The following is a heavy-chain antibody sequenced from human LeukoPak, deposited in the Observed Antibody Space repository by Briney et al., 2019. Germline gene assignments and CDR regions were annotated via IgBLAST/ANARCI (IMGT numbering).Heavy chain of an antibody. J-gene: IGHJ4*02. Sequence: HPGRSLRLSCAASGFTFSSYGMHWVRQAPGKGLEWVAFIRYDGSNKYYADSVKGRFTISRDNSKNTLYLQMNSLRAEDTAVYYCAKSSGSYYNIAYYFDYWGQGTLVTVSS. V-gene: IGHV3-33*08. D-gene: IGHD3-10*01. CDR3: AKSSGSYYNIAYYFDY. CDR1: GFTFSSYG. CDR2: IRYDGSNK.